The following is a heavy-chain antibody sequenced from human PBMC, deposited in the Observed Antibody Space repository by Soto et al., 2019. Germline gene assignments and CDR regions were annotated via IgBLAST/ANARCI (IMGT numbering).Heavy chain of an antibody. CDR3: ARFSRVTMIVVVLTEAFDI. J-gene: IGHJ3*02. D-gene: IGHD3-22*01. CDR1: GGSISSGGYY. CDR2: IYYSGGT. V-gene: IGHV4-31*03. Sequence: SETLSLTCTVSGGSISSGGYYWSWIRQHPGKGLEWIGYIYYSGGTYYNPSLKSRVTISVDTSKNQFSLKLSSVTAADTAVYYCARFSRVTMIVVVLTEAFDIWGKGTLVT.